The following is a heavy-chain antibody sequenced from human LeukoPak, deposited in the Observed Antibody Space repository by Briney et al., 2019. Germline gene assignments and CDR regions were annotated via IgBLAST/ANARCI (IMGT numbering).Heavy chain of an antibody. V-gene: IGHV1-8*03. CDR3: ARPYWGDYGHDAFDI. J-gene: IGHJ3*02. CDR1: GYTFTSYD. D-gene: IGHD4-17*01. Sequence: GASVKVSCKASGYTFTSYDINWVRQATGQGLEWMGWMNPNSGDTGYAQKFQGRVTITRNTSISTAYMELSSLRSEDTAVYYCARPYWGDYGHDAFDIWGQGTMVTVSS. CDR2: MNPNSGDT.